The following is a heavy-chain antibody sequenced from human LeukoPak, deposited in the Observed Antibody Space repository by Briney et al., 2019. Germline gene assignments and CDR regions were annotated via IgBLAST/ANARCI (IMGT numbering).Heavy chain of an antibody. CDR1: GFTFSSYA. V-gene: IGHV3-23*01. J-gene: IGHJ4*02. D-gene: IGHD3-22*01. Sequence: GGSLRLSCAASGFTFSSYAMSWVRQAPGKGLEWVSAISGSGGSTYYADSVKGRFTISRDNSKNTLYLQMNSLRAEDTAVYYCAKDRAKVVVMYYFDYWGQGTLATVSS. CDR2: ISGSGGST. CDR3: AKDRAKVVVMYYFDY.